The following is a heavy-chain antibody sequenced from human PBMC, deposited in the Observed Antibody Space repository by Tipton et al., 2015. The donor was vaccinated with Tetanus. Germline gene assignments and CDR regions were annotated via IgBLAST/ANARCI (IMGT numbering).Heavy chain of an antibody. J-gene: IGHJ4*02. CDR3: ARVFERGYCSGGSCPFFDY. CDR1: GYTFTSYY. D-gene: IGHD2-15*01. Sequence: QLVQSGAEVKKPGASVKVSCKASGYTFTSYYMHWVRQAPGQGLEWMGIINPSGGSTSYGQKFQGRVTMTRDTSTSTVYMGLSSLRSEDPAVYYWARVFERGYCSGGSCPFFDYWGQGTLVTVSS. V-gene: IGHV1-46*01. CDR2: INPSGGST.